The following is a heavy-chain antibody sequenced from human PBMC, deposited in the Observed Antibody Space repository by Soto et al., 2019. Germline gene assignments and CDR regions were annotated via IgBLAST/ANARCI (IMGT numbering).Heavy chain of an antibody. D-gene: IGHD3-10*01. CDR2: INHSGST. CDR3: ARGQFCYGSGSYYLYYYYYMDV. Sequence: QVQLQQWGAGLLKPSETLSLTCAVYGGSFSGYYWSWLRQPPGKGLEWIGEINHSGSTNYNPSLKSRVTISVDTSKNQVSLKLSSVTAADTAVYYCARGQFCYGSGSYYLYYYYYMDVWGKGTTVTVSS. V-gene: IGHV4-34*01. J-gene: IGHJ6*03. CDR1: GGSFSGYY.